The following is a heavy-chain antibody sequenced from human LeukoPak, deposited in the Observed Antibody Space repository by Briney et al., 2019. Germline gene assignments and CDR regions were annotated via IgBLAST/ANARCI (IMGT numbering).Heavy chain of an antibody. CDR1: GGSFSGYY. Sequence: SETLSLTCAVYGGSFSGYYWSWIRQPPGKGLEWIGEINHSGSTNYNPSLKSRVTIPVDTSKNQFSLKLSSVTAADTAVYYCRLGIAVAGFDYWGQGTLVTVSS. CDR2: INHSGST. D-gene: IGHD6-19*01. J-gene: IGHJ4*02. V-gene: IGHV4-34*01. CDR3: RLGIAVAGFDY.